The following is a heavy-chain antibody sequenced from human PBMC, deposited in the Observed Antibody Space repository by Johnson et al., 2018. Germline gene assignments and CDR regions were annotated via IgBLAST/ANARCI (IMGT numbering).Heavy chain of an antibody. CDR2: IYSGGST. CDR1: GFTFGDYA. Sequence: VQLVESGGGLVQPGRSLRLSCTASGFTFGDYAMSCFRQAPGKGLEWVSVIYSGGSTYYADSVKGRFTISREHSKNTLYLKMKSLRAEDTAVYYCAKEGSEGVDVWGKGTTVTVSS. V-gene: IGHV3-23*03. D-gene: IGHD3-16*01. J-gene: IGHJ6*04. CDR3: AKEGSEGVDV.